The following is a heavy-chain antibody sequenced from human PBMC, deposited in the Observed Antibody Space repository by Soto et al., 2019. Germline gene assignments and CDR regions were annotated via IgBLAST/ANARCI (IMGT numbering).Heavy chain of an antibody. V-gene: IGHV1-18*01. CDR2: ISTYNGHT. CDR1: GYTFTNYG. D-gene: IGHD6-19*01. J-gene: IGHJ6*02. Sequence: QVQLVQSGAEVKKLGASVKVSCKASGYTFTNYGISWVRQAPGQGLEWMGWISTYNGHTTSAQQLQGRLTMTTDTSTSTVSMELRSLRSDYAAVYFCARDWGQQWLAYGLDVWGQGTTVTVSS. CDR3: ARDWGQQWLAYGLDV.